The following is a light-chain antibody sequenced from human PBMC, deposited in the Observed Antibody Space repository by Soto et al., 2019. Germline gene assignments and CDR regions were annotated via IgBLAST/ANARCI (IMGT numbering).Light chain of an antibody. CDR3: SSYTSSSALV. J-gene: IGLJ1*01. CDR2: EVS. V-gene: IGLV2-14*01. Sequence: QSALTQPASVSGSLGQSITISCAETSSDVGGYNYVSWYQQHPGKAPKLMIYEVSNRPSGVSHRFSGSKSGTTASLTISGLHAEDEADYYCSSYTSSSALVFGTGTKVTVL. CDR1: SSDVGGYNY.